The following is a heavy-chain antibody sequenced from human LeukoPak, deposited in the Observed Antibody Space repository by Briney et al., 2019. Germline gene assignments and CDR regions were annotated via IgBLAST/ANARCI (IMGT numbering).Heavy chain of an antibody. CDR1: GYTFTSYG. CDR3: AREFSGYIDF. Sequence: ASVKVSFKASGYTFTSYGISWVRQAPGQGLEWMGIINPSGGGTSYAQKFQGRVTMTRDTSTSTVYMEVSSLRSEDTAVYYCAREFSGYIDFWGQGTLVTVSS. CDR2: INPSGGGT. J-gene: IGHJ4*02. D-gene: IGHD1-26*01. V-gene: IGHV1-46*01.